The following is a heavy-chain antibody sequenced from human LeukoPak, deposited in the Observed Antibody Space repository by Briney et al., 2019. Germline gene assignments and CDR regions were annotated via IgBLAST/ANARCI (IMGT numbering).Heavy chain of an antibody. CDR1: GFTFSSYA. CDR3: AKDRVDYYDSSGHQH. J-gene: IGHJ1*01. CDR2: ISGSGGST. Sequence: GGSLRLSCAASGFTFSSYAMSWVRQAPGKGLEWVSAISGSGGSTYYADSVKGRFTISRDNSKNTLYLQMNSLRAEDTAVYYCAKDRVDYYDSSGHQHRGQGTLVTVSS. D-gene: IGHD3-22*01. V-gene: IGHV3-23*01.